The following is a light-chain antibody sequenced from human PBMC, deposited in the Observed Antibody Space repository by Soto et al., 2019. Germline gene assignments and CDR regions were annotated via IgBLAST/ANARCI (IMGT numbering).Light chain of an antibody. J-gene: IGKJ1*01. CDR2: AAS. CDR1: QSVSNNY. V-gene: IGKV3-20*01. CDR3: QQYGSSPPTWT. Sequence: EIVLTQSPGTLSLSPGERATLSCRASQSVSNNYLAWYQQKPGQAPRLLIYAASSRATGIPDRFSGSGSGTDFTLTISRLEPEDFAVYYCQQYGSSPPTWTFGQGTKVDIK.